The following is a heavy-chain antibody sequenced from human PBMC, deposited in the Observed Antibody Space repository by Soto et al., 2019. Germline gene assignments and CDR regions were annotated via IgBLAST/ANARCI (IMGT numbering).Heavy chain of an antibody. CDR3: ARRLYCSSSSCYAVDY. Sequence: EVQLLESGGGLVQPGGSLRLSCAVSGFTFSNYAMSWVRQAPRKGLEWVSGISGSGDSTNYGDSVKGRFTISRDNAKNTLYLQMNSLRAEDTAVYYCARRLYCSSSSCYAVDYWGQGTLVTVSS. CDR2: ISGSGDST. V-gene: IGHV3-23*01. D-gene: IGHD2-2*01. J-gene: IGHJ4*02. CDR1: GFTFSNYA.